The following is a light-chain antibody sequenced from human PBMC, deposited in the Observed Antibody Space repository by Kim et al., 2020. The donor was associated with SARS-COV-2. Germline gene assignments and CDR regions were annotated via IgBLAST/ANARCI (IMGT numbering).Light chain of an antibody. Sequence: LSPGERATLSCRASQSVSSNYLAWYQQKPGQAPRLLIYGASSRAAGIPDRFSGSGSGTDFTLTISRLEPEDFAVYYCQQYGTSPLTFGGGTKV. V-gene: IGKV3-20*01. CDR1: QSVSSNY. CDR3: QQYGTSPLT. CDR2: GAS. J-gene: IGKJ4*01.